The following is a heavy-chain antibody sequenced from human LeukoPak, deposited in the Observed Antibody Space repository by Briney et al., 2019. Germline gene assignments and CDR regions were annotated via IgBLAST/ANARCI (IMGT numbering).Heavy chain of an antibody. CDR2: IYSGGSGGST. D-gene: IGHD3-16*01. V-gene: IGHV3-NL1*01. CDR1: GFTFSSYG. J-gene: IGHJ4*02. CDR3: ARSPPRYDARFFDY. Sequence: GGSLRLSCAASGFTFSSYGMHWVRRAPGKGLQWVSVIYSGGSGGSTYYADSVKGRFTISRDNSKNTLYHQMNSLRAEDSAVYYCARSPPRYDARFFDYWGQGTLVTVSS.